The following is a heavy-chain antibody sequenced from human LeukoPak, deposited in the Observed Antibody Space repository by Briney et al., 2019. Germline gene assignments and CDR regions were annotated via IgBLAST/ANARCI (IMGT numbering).Heavy chain of an antibody. J-gene: IGHJ4*02. CDR3: ARDGGDGYNFYY. D-gene: IGHD5-24*01. Sequence: GALVKVSCKASGYTFSGYYMHWLRQAPGQGLEWMGWINPNGGVTNYAQKFQGRVTMTRDTSISTAYMELSRLRSDDTAVYYCARDGGDGYNFYYWGQGTLVTVSS. V-gene: IGHV1-2*02. CDR1: GYTFSGYY. CDR2: INPNGGVT.